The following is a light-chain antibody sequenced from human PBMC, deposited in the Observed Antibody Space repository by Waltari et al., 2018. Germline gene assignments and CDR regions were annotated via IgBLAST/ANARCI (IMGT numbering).Light chain of an antibody. CDR3: QKYVNLPAT. V-gene: IGKV3-20*01. CDR1: LSVANY. CDR2: HAS. Sequence: ERVWTQSPGSLSLSPGERSTLSCNTSLSVANYLAWYQQKPGQAPRLLLYHASIRATGIPDRFSGSGYGTDFSLTISRLEPEDFAVYFCQKYVNLPATFGQGTTVEV. J-gene: IGKJ1*01.